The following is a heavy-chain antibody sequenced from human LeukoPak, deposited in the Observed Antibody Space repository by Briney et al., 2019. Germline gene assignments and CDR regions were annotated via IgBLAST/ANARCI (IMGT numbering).Heavy chain of an antibody. Sequence: SGPTLVNPTQTLTLTCTLSGFALSTSGVCVGWIRQPPGKALEWPALIYWNDDKRYSPSLKSRLTITKDTSKNQVVLTMTNMDAADTATYYCVHSWEQLVPEAFDYWGQGTLVTVSP. CDR1: GFALSTSGVC. CDR3: VHSWEQLVPEAFDY. CDR2: IYWNDDK. J-gene: IGHJ4*02. V-gene: IGHV2-5*01. D-gene: IGHD6-6*01.